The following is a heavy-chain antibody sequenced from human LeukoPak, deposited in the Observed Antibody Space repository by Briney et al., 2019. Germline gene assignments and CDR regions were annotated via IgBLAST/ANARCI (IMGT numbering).Heavy chain of an antibody. CDR1: GFTFNNYA. CDR2: IGGAGGDI. Sequence: PGGSLRLSCAASGFTFNNYAMVWVRQTPRKGLEWVSVIGGAGGDIHYADSVKDRFSISRDNSRNTLYLQMNSLRVEDTAVYYCAKGMDVRGQGTTVTVSS. J-gene: IGHJ6*02. CDR3: AKGMDV. V-gene: IGHV3-23*01.